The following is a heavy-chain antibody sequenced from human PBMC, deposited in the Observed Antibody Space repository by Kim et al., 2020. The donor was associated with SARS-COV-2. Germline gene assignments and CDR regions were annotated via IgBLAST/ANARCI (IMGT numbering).Heavy chain of an antibody. D-gene: IGHD3-10*01. CDR1: GFTLGNNV. Sequence: GGSLRLSCAASGFTLGNNVMSWVRQAPGRGLEWVSTIRTRASAETTYYADSVNGRFTVSRDISKNTLYLELISLRADDTALYYCAKDRGGSAWPVFDSWG. CDR3: AKDRGGSAWPVFDS. V-gene: IGHV3-23*01. J-gene: IGHJ4*01. CDR2: IRTRASAETT.